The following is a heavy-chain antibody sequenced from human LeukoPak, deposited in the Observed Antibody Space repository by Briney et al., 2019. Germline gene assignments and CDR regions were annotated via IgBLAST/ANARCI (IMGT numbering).Heavy chain of an antibody. D-gene: IGHD6-19*01. V-gene: IGHV1-69*01. Sequence: ASVKVSCKASGGTFSSYAISWVRQAPGQGLEWMGGIIPISGTANYAQKFQGRVTITADESTSTAYMELSSLRSEDTAVYYCARDRYSSGWPNWFDPWGQGTLVTVSS. CDR2: IIPISGTA. J-gene: IGHJ5*02. CDR3: ARDRYSSGWPNWFDP. CDR1: GGTFSSYA.